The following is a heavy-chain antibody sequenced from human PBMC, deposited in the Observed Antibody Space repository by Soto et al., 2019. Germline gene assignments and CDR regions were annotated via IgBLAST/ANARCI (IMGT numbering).Heavy chain of an antibody. V-gene: IGHV4-59*08. CDR3: ARQASSSWSPDY. CDR1: GGSISSYY. J-gene: IGHJ4*02. Sequence: SETLSLTCTVSGGSISSYYWSWIRQPPGKGLEWIGYIYYSGSTNYNPSLKSRVTISVDTSKNQFSLKLSSVTAADTAVYYCARQASSSWSPDYWGQGTLVTVSS. CDR2: IYYSGST. D-gene: IGHD6-13*01.